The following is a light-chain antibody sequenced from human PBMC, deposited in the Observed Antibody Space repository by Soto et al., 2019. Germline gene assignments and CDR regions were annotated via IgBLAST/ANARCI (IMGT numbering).Light chain of an antibody. CDR1: ISNIWAGYD. Sequence: QSVVTHPPSVSGVPGQRVTISFTGSISNIWAGYDVHWYQQLPVTAPKLLIYGNSNRPSAFPYRFSGSKSGTSASLAITGLKAEDEADYYCQSSDSSMSGYVFATWTKVTV. CDR3: QSSDSSMSGYV. CDR2: GNS. V-gene: IGLV1-40*01. J-gene: IGLJ1*01.